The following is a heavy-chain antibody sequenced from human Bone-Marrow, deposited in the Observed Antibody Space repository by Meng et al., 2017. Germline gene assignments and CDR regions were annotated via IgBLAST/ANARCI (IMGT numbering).Heavy chain of an antibody. J-gene: IGHJ5*02. D-gene: IGHD3-10*01. CDR2: ISSSSSYI. V-gene: IGHV3-21*01. Sequence: GESLKISCAASGFTFDDYAMHWVRQAPGKGLEWVSSISSSSSYIYYADSVKGRFTISRDNAKNSLYLQMNSLRAEDTAVYYCARDKLLWFGESQGPWGQGTLVTVSS. CDR3: ARDKLLWFGESQGP. CDR1: GFTFDDYA.